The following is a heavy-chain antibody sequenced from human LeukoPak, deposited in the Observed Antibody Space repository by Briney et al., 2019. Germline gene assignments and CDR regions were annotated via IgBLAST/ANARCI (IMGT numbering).Heavy chain of an antibody. Sequence: PSETLSLTCTVSGGSLSSHYWSWIRQPPGKGLEWIGYIYYSGNTNYNPSLKSRVTISVDTSKNQFSLKLSSVTAADTAMYYCARVFVYCSGGSCYWGWFDPWGQGTLVTVSS. CDR2: IYYSGNT. CDR1: GGSLSSHY. J-gene: IGHJ5*02. V-gene: IGHV4-59*11. CDR3: ARVFVYCSGGSCYWGWFDP. D-gene: IGHD2-15*01.